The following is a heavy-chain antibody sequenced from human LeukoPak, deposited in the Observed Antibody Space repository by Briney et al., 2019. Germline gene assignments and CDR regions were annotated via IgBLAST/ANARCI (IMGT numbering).Heavy chain of an antibody. CDR1: GFTFSSYS. CDR2: ISSSSSTI. D-gene: IGHD1-26*01. V-gene: IGHV3-48*04. Sequence: GGSLRLSCAASGFTFSSYSMNWVRQAPGKGLEWVSYISSSSSTIYYADSVEGRFTISRDNAKNSLYLQMNSLRAEDTAVYYCATYSGSYYSYFDYWGQGTLVTVSS. J-gene: IGHJ4*02. CDR3: ATYSGSYYSYFDY.